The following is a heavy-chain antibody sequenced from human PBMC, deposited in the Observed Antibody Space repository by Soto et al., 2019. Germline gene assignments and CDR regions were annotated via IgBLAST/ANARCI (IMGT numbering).Heavy chain of an antibody. Sequence: ASVKVSCKVSGYTLTELSMHWVRQAPGKGLEWMGGFDPGDGETIYAQKFQGRVTMTEDTSTDTAYMELSSLRSEDTAVYYCATDQRADSSNDAFDIWGQGTMVT. CDR1: GYTLTELS. D-gene: IGHD3-22*01. CDR3: ATDQRADSSNDAFDI. J-gene: IGHJ3*02. V-gene: IGHV1-24*01. CDR2: FDPGDGET.